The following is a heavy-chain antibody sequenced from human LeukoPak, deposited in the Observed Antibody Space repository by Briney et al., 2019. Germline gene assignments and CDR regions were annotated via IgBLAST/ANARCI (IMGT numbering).Heavy chain of an antibody. D-gene: IGHD3-10*02. CDR1: GLIFSFYE. J-gene: IGHJ4*02. Sequence: GGSLRLSCAASGLIFSFYEMNWVRQAPGKGLEWISYISISGSSTQYADSVKGRFTISRDNAKNSLYLEMNSLRDEDTAVYYCARDLMFRESQGYWGQGTRVTVSS. CDR2: ISISGSST. V-gene: IGHV3-48*03. CDR3: ARDLMFRESQGY.